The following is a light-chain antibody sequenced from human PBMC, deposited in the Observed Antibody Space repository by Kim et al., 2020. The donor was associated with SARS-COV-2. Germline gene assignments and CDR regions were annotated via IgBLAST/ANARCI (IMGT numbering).Light chain of an antibody. CDR3: SSYTSSNTVI. V-gene: IGLV2-18*02. J-gene: IGLJ2*01. CDR2: EVI. Sequence: QSVTSACTGTSSDVGSYNRVSWYQQPPGTAPKVMIYEVINRPSGVPDRFSGSKSGNTASLTISGLQAEDEADYYCSSYTSSNTVIFGGGTKLTVL. CDR1: SSDVGSYNR.